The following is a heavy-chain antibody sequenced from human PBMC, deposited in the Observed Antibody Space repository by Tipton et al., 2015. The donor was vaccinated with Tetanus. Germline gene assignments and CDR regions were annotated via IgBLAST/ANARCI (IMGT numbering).Heavy chain of an antibody. CDR3: ARANNEVPKKGPFDC. J-gene: IGHJ4*02. Sequence: TLSLTCTVSGGSVTSGDYQWNWIRQPPGKGLEWLAYMYYSGSTNSNQSLKSRITISRDTSKNQFSLKLTSVTAADTAVYYCARANNEVPKKGPFDCWGQGKLVIVSS. CDR2: MYYSGST. D-gene: IGHD1-1*01. V-gene: IGHV4-61*08. CDR1: GGSVTSGDYQ.